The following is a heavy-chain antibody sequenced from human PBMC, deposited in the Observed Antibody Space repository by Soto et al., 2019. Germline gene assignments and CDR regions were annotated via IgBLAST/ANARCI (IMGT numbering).Heavy chain of an antibody. CDR1: ALTLGSNA. D-gene: IGHD6-13*01. CDR2: ISYDGSNK. J-gene: IGHJ4*02. V-gene: IGHV3-30-3*01. Sequence: HPGGSLRLSCAASALTLGSNAMHWVRQAPSKGLEWVAVISYDGSNKYYADSVKGRFTISRDNSKNTLYLQMNSLRAEDTAVYYCGRQLVRIFDYWGQGNLVTVSS. CDR3: GRQLVRIFDY.